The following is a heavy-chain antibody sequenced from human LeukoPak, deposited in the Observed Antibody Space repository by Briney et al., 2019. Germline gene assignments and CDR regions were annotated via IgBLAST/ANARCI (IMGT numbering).Heavy chain of an antibody. CDR2: INHSGST. J-gene: IGHJ5*02. CDR3: ARQPRWGYSYGYSWFDP. V-gene: IGHV4-34*01. Sequence: SETLSLTCTVSGGSISNYYWSWIRQPPGKGLEWIGEINHSGSTNYNPSLKSRVTISVDTSKNQFSLKLSSVTAADTAVYYCARQPRWGYSYGYSWFDPWGQGTLVTVSS. CDR1: GGSISNYY. D-gene: IGHD5-18*01.